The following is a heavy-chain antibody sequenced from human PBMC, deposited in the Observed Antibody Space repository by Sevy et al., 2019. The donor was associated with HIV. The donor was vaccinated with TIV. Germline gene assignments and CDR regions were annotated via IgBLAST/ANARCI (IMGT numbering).Heavy chain of an antibody. V-gene: IGHV3-30*18. D-gene: IGHD3-9*01. CDR1: GFTFSIYG. CDR2: ISYNGNNK. J-gene: IGHJ6*02. Sequence: GGSLRLSCAASGFTFSIYGMHWVRQAPGKGLEWVAVISYNGNNKFYGDSVKGRFTISRDTPKNTVYLQMNSLTAEDTAVYYCAKDFTGYNGMDVWGQGTMVTVSS. CDR3: AKDFTGYNGMDV.